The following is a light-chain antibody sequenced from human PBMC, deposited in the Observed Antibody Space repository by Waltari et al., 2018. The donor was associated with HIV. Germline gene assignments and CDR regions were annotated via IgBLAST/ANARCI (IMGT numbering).Light chain of an antibody. J-gene: IGLJ2*01. CDR1: SSEVGGSKS. Sequence: QSALTQPASVHGSPGQSITISCTGTSSEVGGSKSHSWDQQHPGKAPKLMIYEVSNRPSGVSNRFSGSKSGNTASLTISGLQAEDEADYYCSSYTSSSTRVFGGGTKLTVL. CDR2: EVS. CDR3: SSYTSSSTRV. V-gene: IGLV2-14*01.